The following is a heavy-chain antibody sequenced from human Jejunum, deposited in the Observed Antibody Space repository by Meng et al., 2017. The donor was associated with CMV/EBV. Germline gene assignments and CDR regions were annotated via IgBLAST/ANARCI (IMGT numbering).Heavy chain of an antibody. V-gene: IGHV3-30*02. CDR2: IRFDGTNN. CDR1: FAFSSYA. J-gene: IGHJ6*02. D-gene: IGHD4-11*01. CDR3: AKDKIPVSPYYYGMDV. Sequence: FAFSSYAMHWVRQAPGKGLEWVAFIRFDGTNNYLVDSVKGRFTISRDNSKNMLFLQMNSLRAEDTAVYYCAKDKIPVSPYYYGMDVWGQGTTVTV.